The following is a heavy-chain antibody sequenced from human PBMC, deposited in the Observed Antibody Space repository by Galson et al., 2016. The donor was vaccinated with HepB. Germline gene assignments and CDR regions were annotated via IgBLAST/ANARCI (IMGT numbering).Heavy chain of an antibody. CDR1: GYTFTGYY. D-gene: IGHD3-22*01. Sequence: SVKVSCKASGYTFTGYYMHWVRQAPGQGLEWMGWINPNSGGTSYAQKFQGRVTMTRDTSISTAYMELSRLRSDDTAVYYCARGHYYDSRGYYYVLDYWGQGTL. CDR3: ARGHYYDSRGYYYVLDY. CDR2: INPNSGGT. J-gene: IGHJ4*02. V-gene: IGHV1-2*02.